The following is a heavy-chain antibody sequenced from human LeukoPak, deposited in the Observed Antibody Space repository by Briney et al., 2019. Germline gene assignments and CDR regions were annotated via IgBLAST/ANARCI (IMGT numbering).Heavy chain of an antibody. D-gene: IGHD5-18*01. CDR2: ISYDGSNK. CDR3: AGDLQLWTGPQDAFDI. V-gene: IGHV3-30-3*01. J-gene: IGHJ3*02. Sequence: GGSLRLSCAASGFTFSSYAMHWVRQAPGKGLEWVAVISYDGSNKYYADSVKGRFTISRDNSKNTLYLQMNSLRAEDTAVYYCAGDLQLWTGPQDAFDIWGQGTMVTVSS. CDR1: GFTFSSYA.